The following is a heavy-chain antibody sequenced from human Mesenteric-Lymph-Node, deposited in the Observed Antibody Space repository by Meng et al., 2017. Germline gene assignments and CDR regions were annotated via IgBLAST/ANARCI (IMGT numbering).Heavy chain of an antibody. CDR3: TGRQFDY. V-gene: IGHV3-73*02. Sequence: EVRLVASGGGLVQPGGSLTLSCAASGCTFSGSAMHWVRQATGTGLEWVGRIRSKANSYATAYAASVKCRFTISRDDSKNTAYLQMNSLKTEDTAVYYCTGRQFDYWGQGTLVTVSS. CDR1: GCTFSGSA. J-gene: IGHJ4*02. CDR2: IRSKANSYAT.